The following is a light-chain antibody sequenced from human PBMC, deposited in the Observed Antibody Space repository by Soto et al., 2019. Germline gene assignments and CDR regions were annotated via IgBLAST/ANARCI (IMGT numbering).Light chain of an antibody. V-gene: IGLV2-14*01. J-gene: IGLJ1*01. CDR1: SSDVGGYNY. Sequence: QSVLTQPASVSGSPGQSMTISCTGTSSDVGGYNYVSWYQQHPGKAPKLMIYEVSNRPSGVSNRFSGSKSGNTASLTISGLQAEDGAVYYCCSYTRTSNHYFFGSGTKVTAL. CDR2: EVS. CDR3: CSYTRTSNHYF.